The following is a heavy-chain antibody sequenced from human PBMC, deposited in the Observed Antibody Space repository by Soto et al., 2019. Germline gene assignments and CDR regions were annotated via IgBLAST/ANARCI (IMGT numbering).Heavy chain of an antibody. J-gene: IGHJ4*02. D-gene: IGHD7-27*01. CDR1: GFTFSSYA. CDR2: ISYDGSNK. Sequence: QVQLVESGGGVVQPGGSLRLSCAASGFTFSSYAMHWVCQAPGKGLEWVAVISYDGSNKYYADSVKGRFTISRDNSKNTLYLQMNSLRAEDTAVYYCARDPDWMLTGAGSCFDYWGQGTLVTVSS. CDR3: ARDPDWMLTGAGSCFDY. V-gene: IGHV3-30-3*01.